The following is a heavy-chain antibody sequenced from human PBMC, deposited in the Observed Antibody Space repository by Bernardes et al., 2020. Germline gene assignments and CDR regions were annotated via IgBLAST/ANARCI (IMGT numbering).Heavy chain of an antibody. J-gene: IGHJ4*02. CDR3: ARLSIVVVTATQDETGT. CDR2: IYYSGST. D-gene: IGHD2-21*02. V-gene: IGHV4-39*01. Sequence: SETLSLTCTVSGGSISSSSYYWGWIRQPPGKGLEWIGSIYYSGSTYYNPSLKSRVTISVDTSKNQFSLKLSSVTAADTAVYYCARLSIVVVTATQDETGTWGQGTLVTVSS. CDR1: GGSISSSSYY.